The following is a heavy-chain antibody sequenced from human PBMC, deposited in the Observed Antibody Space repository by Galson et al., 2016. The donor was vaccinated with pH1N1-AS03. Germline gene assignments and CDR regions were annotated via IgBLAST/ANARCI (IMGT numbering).Heavy chain of an antibody. Sequence: SVKVSCKASGYTFSNYDIAWVRQAPGQGLEWMGWMNPNSGNTGYAQRLRGRVSMTSNTAITTAYMELSSLRSEDTAVYYCARAGTLLHYFDYWGQGTLVTVSS. CDR1: GYTFSNYD. J-gene: IGHJ4*02. CDR2: MNPNSGNT. V-gene: IGHV1-8*01. CDR3: ARAGTLLHYFDY. D-gene: IGHD2/OR15-2a*01.